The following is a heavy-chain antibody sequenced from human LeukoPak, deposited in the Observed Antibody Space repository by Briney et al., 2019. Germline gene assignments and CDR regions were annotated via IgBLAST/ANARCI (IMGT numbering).Heavy chain of an antibody. CDR3: ARVPYYYDSSGYYYYYYMDV. CDR2: IYYSGST. J-gene: IGHJ6*03. D-gene: IGHD3-22*01. Sequence: SETLSLTCTVSGGSISSHYWSWIRQPPGKGLEWIGYIYYSGSTNYNPSLKSRVTISVDASKNQFSLKLSSVTAADTAVYYCARVPYYYDSSGYYYYYYMDVWGKGTTVTVSS. CDR1: GGSISSHY. V-gene: IGHV4-59*11.